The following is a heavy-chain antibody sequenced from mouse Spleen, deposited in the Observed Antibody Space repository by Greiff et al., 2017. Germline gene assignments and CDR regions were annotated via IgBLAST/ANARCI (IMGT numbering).Heavy chain of an antibody. Sequence: VQLQQSGAELVRPGVSVKISCKGSGYTFTDYAMHWVKQSHAKSLEWIGVISTYYGDASYNQKFKGKATMTVDKSSSTAYMELARLTSEDSAIYYCARRSSPHAMDYWGQGTSVTVSS. CDR3: ARRSSPHAMDY. CDR1: GYTFTDYA. J-gene: IGHJ4*01. CDR2: ISTYYGDA. V-gene: IGHV1S137*01. D-gene: IGHD1-1*01.